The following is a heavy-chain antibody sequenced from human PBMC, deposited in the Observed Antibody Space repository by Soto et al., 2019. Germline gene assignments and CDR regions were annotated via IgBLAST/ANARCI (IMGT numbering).Heavy chain of an antibody. J-gene: IGHJ4*02. CDR1: GGSISSGGYY. Sequence: PSETLSLTCTVSGGSISSGGYYWSWIRQHPGKGLEWIGYIYYSGSTYYNPSLKSRVTISVDTSKNQFSLKLSSVTAADTAVYYCARVVYSGNFFDYWGQGTPVTVSS. V-gene: IGHV4-31*03. D-gene: IGHD6-13*01. CDR2: IYYSGST. CDR3: ARVVYSGNFFDY.